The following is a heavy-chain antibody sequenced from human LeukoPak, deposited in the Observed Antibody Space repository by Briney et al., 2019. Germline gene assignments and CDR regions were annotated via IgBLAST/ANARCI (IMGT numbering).Heavy chain of an antibody. CDR3: TRDRGDA. CDR2: ISWDSNRT. D-gene: IGHD3-10*01. V-gene: IGHV3-43D*04. CDR1: GFTFDDYA. J-gene: IGHJ3*01. Sequence: GSLRLSCAASGFTFDDYAMQWVRQVPGKGLEWVSLISWDSNRTHYADSMKGRITISRDNSTNSLYLQMTSLRAEDTALYYCTRDRGDAWGQGTMVTVSP.